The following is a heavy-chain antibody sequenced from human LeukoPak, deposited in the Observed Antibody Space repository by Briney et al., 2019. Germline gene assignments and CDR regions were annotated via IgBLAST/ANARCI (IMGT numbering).Heavy chain of an antibody. D-gene: IGHD4/OR15-4a*01. J-gene: IGHJ4*02. CDR2: INWNGGST. CDR3: ARDAPNVGVDS. CDR1: GFIFDDYG. V-gene: IGHV3-20*04. Sequence: GGSLRLSCAASGFIFDDYGMSWVRQAPGKGLELVSGINWNGGSTGYADSVKGRFTISRDNAKNSLYLQMNSLRAEEDTALYYCARDAPNVGVDSWGQGTLVTVSS.